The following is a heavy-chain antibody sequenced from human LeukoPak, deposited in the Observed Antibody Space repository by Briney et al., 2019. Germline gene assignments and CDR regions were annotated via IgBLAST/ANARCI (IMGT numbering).Heavy chain of an antibody. CDR3: AREVSSSWKGIDY. V-gene: IGHV4-38-2*02. Sequence: SETLSLTCTVSGGSISSGYYWGWIRQPPGKGLEWIGSIYHSGSTYYNPSLKSRVTISVDTSKNQFSLKLSSVTAADTAVYYCAREVSSSWKGIDYWGQGTLVTVSS. J-gene: IGHJ4*02. D-gene: IGHD6-13*01. CDR1: GGSISSGYY. CDR2: IYHSGST.